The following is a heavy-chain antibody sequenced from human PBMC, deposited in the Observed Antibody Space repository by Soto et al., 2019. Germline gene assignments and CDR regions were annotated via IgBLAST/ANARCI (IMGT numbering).Heavy chain of an antibody. J-gene: IGHJ4*02. D-gene: IGHD2-2*01. CDR1: GYTFTSYG. CDR3: ATRYCSSTSCHQVDDY. V-gene: IGHV1-18*01. CDR2: ISAYNGNT. Sequence: GASVKVSCKASGYTFTSYGISWVRQAPGQGLEWMGWISAYNGNTNYAQKLQGRVTMTTDTSTSTAYMELRSLRSDDTAVYYCATRYCSSTSCHQVDDYWGQGTLVTVSS.